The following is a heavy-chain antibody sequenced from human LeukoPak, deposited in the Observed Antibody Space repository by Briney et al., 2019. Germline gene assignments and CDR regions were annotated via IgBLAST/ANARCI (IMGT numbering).Heavy chain of an antibody. V-gene: IGHV3-21*01. Sequence: PGGSLRLSCAASGFTFSSHSMNWVRQAPGKGLEWVSSISSSGIYIYYADSVKGRFTISRDNAKNSLYLQMSSLRAEDTAVYYCARVEWLRLVGAFDIWGQGTMVTVSS. CDR2: ISSSGIYI. CDR1: GFTFSSHS. CDR3: ARVEWLRLVGAFDI. D-gene: IGHD5-12*01. J-gene: IGHJ3*02.